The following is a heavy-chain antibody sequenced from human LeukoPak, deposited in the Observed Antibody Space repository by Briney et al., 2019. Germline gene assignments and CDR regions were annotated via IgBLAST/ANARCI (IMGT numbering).Heavy chain of an antibody. Sequence: PGGSLRLSCAASGFTFSSYWMHWVRQAPGKGLVWVSRINSDGSSTSYADSVKGRFTISRDNAKSTLYLQMNSLRAEDTAVYYCARAGFYYDSSGSDAFDIWGQGTMVTVSS. CDR1: GFTFSSYW. V-gene: IGHV3-74*01. J-gene: IGHJ3*02. CDR3: ARAGFYYDSSGSDAFDI. D-gene: IGHD3-22*01. CDR2: INSDGSST.